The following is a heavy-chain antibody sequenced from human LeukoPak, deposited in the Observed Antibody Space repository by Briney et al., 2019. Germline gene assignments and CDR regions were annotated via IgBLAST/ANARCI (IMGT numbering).Heavy chain of an antibody. J-gene: IGHJ4*02. CDR1: GFPFTSYA. V-gene: IGHV1-3*03. CDR2: VNADNSNT. D-gene: IGHD3-22*01. Sequence: ASVKVSCKASGFPFTSYAIHWVRQAPGQRLEWMGWVNADNSNTKYSQEFQGRVTITRDTSASTAYMDLNSLRSEDMAVYYCAVGDYYYDTRFDYWGQGTLVTVS. CDR3: AVGDYYYDTRFDY.